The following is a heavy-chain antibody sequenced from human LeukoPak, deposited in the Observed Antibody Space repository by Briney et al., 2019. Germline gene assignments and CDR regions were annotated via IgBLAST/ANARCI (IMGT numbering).Heavy chain of an antibody. CDR1: GGSFSGYY. V-gene: IGHV4-34*01. CDR2: INHSGST. D-gene: IGHD6-19*01. Sequence: SETPSLTCAVYGGSFSGYYWSWIRQPPGKGLEWIGEINHSGSTNYNPSLKSRVTISVDTSKNQFSLKLSSVTAADTAVYYCARGESIAVAGTGHWFDPWGQGTLVTVSS. CDR3: ARGESIAVAGTGHWFDP. J-gene: IGHJ5*02.